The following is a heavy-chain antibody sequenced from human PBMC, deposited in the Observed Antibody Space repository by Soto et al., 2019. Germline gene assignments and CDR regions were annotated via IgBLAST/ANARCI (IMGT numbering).Heavy chain of an antibody. D-gene: IGHD1-26*01. CDR3: XXXXXXAXSXXXXXV. V-gene: IGHV1-69*01. CDR2: IIPIFGTA. Sequence: QVQLVQSGAEVQKPGSSVKVXCKASGGTFSSYAISWVXQAPGQGLEWMGGIIPIFGTANYAQKFQGRVTITADESTSTAYMELSSLRSEDTAXXXXXXXXXXAXSXXXXXVWGQGTTVT. CDR1: GGTFSSYA. J-gene: IGHJ6*02.